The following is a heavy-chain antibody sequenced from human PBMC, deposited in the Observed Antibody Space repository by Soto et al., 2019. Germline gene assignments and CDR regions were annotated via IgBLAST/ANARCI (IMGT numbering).Heavy chain of an antibody. CDR3: ARDVTGSVWFGVFDY. Sequence: VQLVESGGGLVQPDMSLRLSCAASGFTFDDYAMHWVRQAPGKGLEWVAVISYDGGNKYYADSVKGRFTISRDSSKNTLYLQMNSLRAEDTAVYYCARDVTGSVWFGVFDYWGQGTLVTVSS. V-gene: IGHV3-30-3*01. CDR1: GFTFDDYA. D-gene: IGHD3-10*01. J-gene: IGHJ4*02. CDR2: ISYDGGNK.